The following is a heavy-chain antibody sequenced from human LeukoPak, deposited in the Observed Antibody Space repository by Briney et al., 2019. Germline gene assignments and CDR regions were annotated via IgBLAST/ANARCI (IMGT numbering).Heavy chain of an antibody. CDR2: INTDESIT. J-gene: IGHJ4*02. CDR3: ARGIAVAHFDY. V-gene: IGHV3-74*01. CDR1: GFTFSSYW. Sequence: PGGALRLSCAASGFTFSSYWMHWVRQAPGKGLVWVSRINTDESITSYADSVKGRFTVSRDNAKNTLYLQMNSLRAEDTAVYYCARGIAVAHFDYWGQGTLVTVSS. D-gene: IGHD6-19*01.